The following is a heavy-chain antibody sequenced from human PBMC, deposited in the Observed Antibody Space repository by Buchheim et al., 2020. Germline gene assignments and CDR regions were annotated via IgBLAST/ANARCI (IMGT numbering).Heavy chain of an antibody. D-gene: IGHD3-22*01. V-gene: IGHV3-33*01. CDR3: ARDRDSSGGRLDY. CDR1: GFTFSSYG. J-gene: IGHJ4*02. Sequence: QMELVESGGGVVQPGMSLKLSCAASGFTFSSYGMHWVRQTPGKGLEWVAVIRYDGVKKDYSDSVKGRFTISRDNSKNTMYLQMNSLRAEDTAVYYCARDRDSSGGRLDYWGQGTL. CDR2: IRYDGVKK.